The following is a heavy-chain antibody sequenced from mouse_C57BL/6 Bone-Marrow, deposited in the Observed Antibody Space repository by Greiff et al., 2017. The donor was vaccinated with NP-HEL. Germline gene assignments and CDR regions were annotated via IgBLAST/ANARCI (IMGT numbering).Heavy chain of an antibody. J-gene: IGHJ2*01. CDR2: ISSGSSTI. D-gene: IGHD1-1*01. V-gene: IGHV5-17*01. Sequence: EVLLVESGGGLVKPGGSLKLSCAASGFTFSDYGMHWVRQAPEKGLEWVAYISSGSSTIYYADTVKGRFTISRDNAKNTLFLQMTSLRSEDTAMYYCERPGYYGSSWGDYWGQGTTLTVSS. CDR1: GFTFSDYG. CDR3: ERPGYYGSSWGDY.